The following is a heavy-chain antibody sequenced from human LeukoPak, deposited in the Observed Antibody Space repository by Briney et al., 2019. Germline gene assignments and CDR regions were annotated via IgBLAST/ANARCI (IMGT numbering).Heavy chain of an antibody. V-gene: IGHV3-48*02. J-gene: IGHJ4*02. CDR2: ISSTRGTI. CDR3: ARGYSSGLHFDY. Sequence: GGSLRLSCAASGFTFSSYSMNWVRQAPGKGLEWVSYISSTRGTIYYADSVKGRFTISRDNAKNSLYLQMNSLRDEDTAVYYCARGYSSGLHFDYWGQGTLVTVSS. CDR1: GFTFSSYS. D-gene: IGHD6-19*01.